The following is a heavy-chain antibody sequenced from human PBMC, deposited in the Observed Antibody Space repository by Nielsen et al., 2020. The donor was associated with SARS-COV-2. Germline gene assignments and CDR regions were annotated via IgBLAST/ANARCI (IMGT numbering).Heavy chain of an antibody. J-gene: IGHJ6*02. Sequence: SETLSLTCAVYGGSFSGYYWSWIRQPPGKGLEWIGYIYYSGSTNYNPSLKSRVTISVDTSKNQFSLKLSSVTAADTAVYYCARGSSFGPLSYYYYGMDVWGQGTTVTVSS. CDR2: IYYSGST. CDR3: ARGSSFGPLSYYYYGMDV. CDR1: GGSFSGYY. D-gene: IGHD3/OR15-3a*01. V-gene: IGHV4-59*01.